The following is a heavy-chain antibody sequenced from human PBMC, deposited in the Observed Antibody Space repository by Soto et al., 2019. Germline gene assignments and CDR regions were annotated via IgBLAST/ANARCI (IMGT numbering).Heavy chain of an antibody. CDR1: GGSISPYY. Sequence: QVQLQESGPGLVRPSETLSLTCTVSGGSISPYYWSWIRQPPGMGLAWIGYIYYGGSTNYNPSLNSRVTISVDTSKNQFSLKLTSVTAADTAVYYCARRGRDNWYFDLWGRGTLVTVSS. CDR3: ARRGRDNWYFDL. CDR2: IYYGGST. J-gene: IGHJ2*01. V-gene: IGHV4-59*01. D-gene: IGHD2-15*01.